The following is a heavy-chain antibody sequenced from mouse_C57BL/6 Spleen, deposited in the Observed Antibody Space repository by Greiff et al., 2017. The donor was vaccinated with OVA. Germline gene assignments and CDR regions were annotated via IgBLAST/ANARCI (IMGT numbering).Heavy chain of an antibody. CDR3: ARSPIYYDSAWFAY. J-gene: IGHJ3*01. CDR1: GYTFTDYN. Sequence: VQLQQSGPELVKPGASVKMSCKASGYTFTDYNMHWVKQSHGKSLEWIGYINPNNGGTSYNQKFKGKATLTVNKSSSTAYMELRSLTSEDSAVYYWARSPIYYDSAWFAYWGQGTLVTVSA. CDR2: INPNNGGT. V-gene: IGHV1-22*01. D-gene: IGHD2-4*01.